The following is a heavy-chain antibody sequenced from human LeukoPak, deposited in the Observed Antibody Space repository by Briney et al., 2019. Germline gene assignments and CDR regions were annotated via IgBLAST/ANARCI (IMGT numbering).Heavy chain of an antibody. CDR3: AKDMAPLYYYYMDV. V-gene: IGHV3-9*01. J-gene: IGHJ6*03. CDR2: ISWNSGSI. CDR1: GFTFDDYA. Sequence: GGSLRLSCAASGFTFDDYAMHWVRQAPGKGLEWVSGISWNSGSIGYADSVKGRFTISRDNAKNSLYLQMNSLRAEDTALYYCAKDMAPLYYYYMDVWGKGTTVTISS.